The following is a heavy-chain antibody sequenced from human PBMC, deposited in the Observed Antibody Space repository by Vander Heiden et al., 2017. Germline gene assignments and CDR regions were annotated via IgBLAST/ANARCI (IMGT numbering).Heavy chain of an antibody. CDR2: IRSKANSDAT. Sequence: EVQLVESGGGLVQPGGSLQLSCAASGFTFSGSVMHWVRQASGKGLEWVGRIRSKANSDATAYAASVKGRFTISRDDSKNTAYLQMSSLKTEDTAVYYCTTGSGGSDAFDIWGQGTMVTVSS. V-gene: IGHV3-73*02. CDR3: TTGSGGSDAFDI. CDR1: GFTFSGSV. D-gene: IGHD2-15*01. J-gene: IGHJ3*02.